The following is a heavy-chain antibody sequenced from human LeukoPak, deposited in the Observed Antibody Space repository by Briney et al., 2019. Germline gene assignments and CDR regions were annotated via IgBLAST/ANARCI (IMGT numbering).Heavy chain of an antibody. CDR3: AGSRRDYHDFWSGSYYFDY. CDR2: IYYSGST. Sequence: SETLSLTCTVSGGSISSGDYYWGWIRQPPGKGLEWIGSIYYSGSTYYNPSLKSRVTISVDTSKNQFSLKLSSVTAADTAVYYCAGSRRDYHDFWSGSYYFDYWGQGTLVTVSS. J-gene: IGHJ4*02. D-gene: IGHD3-3*01. CDR1: GGSISSGDYY. V-gene: IGHV4-39*01.